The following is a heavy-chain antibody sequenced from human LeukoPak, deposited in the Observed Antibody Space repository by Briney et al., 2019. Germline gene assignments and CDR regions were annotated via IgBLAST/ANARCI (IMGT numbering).Heavy chain of an antibody. CDR3: AKTPQQWLVPFDY. CDR1: GFTFSSYA. CDR2: ISGSGGST. Sequence: PGGSLRLSCAASGFTFSSYAMSWVRQAPGKGLEWVSAISGSGGSTYYADSVKGRFTISRDNSKNTLYLQMNSLRAEDTAVYYCAKTPQQWLVPFDYWGQETLVTVSS. D-gene: IGHD6-19*01. V-gene: IGHV3-23*01. J-gene: IGHJ4*02.